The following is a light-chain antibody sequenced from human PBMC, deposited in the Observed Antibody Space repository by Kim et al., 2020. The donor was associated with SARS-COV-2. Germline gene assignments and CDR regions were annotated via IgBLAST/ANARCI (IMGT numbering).Light chain of an antibody. CDR1: QTVLYNSNNKNY. J-gene: IGKJ2*03. V-gene: IGKV4-1*01. Sequence: DIVMTQSPDSLAVSLGGRATLNCKSSQTVLYNSNNKNYLAWYQQKPGQAPKLLIYWASIRESGVSDRFSGSGSETDFTLTISSPQAEDVAVYYCQQYYSTPPSFGQGTKLEI. CDR2: WAS. CDR3: QQYYSTPPS.